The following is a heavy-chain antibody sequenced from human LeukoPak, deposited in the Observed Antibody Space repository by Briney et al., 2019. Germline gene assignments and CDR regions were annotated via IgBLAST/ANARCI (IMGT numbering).Heavy chain of an antibody. V-gene: IGHV4-59*01. CDR3: AAQKGPYWYFDL. CDR1: GGSISSYY. J-gene: IGHJ2*01. Sequence: PSETLSLTCTVSGGSISSYYWSWIRQPPGKGLEWIGYIYYSGSTNYNPSLKSRVTISVDTSKNQFSLKLSSVTAADTAVYYCAAQKGPYWYFDLWGRGTLVTVSS. CDR2: IYYSGST.